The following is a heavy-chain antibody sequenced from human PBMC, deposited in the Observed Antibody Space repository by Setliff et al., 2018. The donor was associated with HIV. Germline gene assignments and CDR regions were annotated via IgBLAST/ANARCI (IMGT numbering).Heavy chain of an antibody. CDR3: ARVRLTMIMMVDYFDQ. CDR1: GGSISDFY. V-gene: IGHV4-4*07. CDR2: IYSTGDT. Sequence: SETLSLTCSVSGGSISDFYRSWVRQPPGKGLEWVGHIYSTGDTNYNPSLKSRVTLSADTSKNQLSLSLTSVTAADTAVYYCARVRLTMIMMVDYFDQWGQGTLVT. D-gene: IGHD3-22*01. J-gene: IGHJ4*02.